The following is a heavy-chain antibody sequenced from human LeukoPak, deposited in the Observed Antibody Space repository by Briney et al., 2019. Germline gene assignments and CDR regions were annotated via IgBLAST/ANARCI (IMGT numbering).Heavy chain of an antibody. CDR3: ARGGGGIGYCSSTSCYTPVGIAAAGQGPLHY. CDR2: ISGGGGST. CDR1: GFTFSSYA. D-gene: IGHD2-2*02. J-gene: IGHJ4*02. V-gene: IGHV3-23*01. Sequence: GGSLRLSCAASGFTFSSYAMSWVRQAPGKGLEWVSAISGGGGSTYYADSVKGRFTISRDNSKNTLYLQMNSLRAEDTAVYYCARGGGGIGYCSSTSCYTPVGIAAAGQGPLHYWGQGTLVTVSS.